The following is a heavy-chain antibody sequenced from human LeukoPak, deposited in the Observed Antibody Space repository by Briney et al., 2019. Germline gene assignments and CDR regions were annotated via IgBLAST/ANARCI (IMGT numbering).Heavy chain of an antibody. CDR2: IYYIVGT. D-gene: IGHD1/OR15-1a*01. J-gene: IGHJ3*02. Sequence: PPRKKLEWIGYIYYIVGTNYNPSFKSLFTISVDKSKNQFSLKLSSLIAADTGVYYCARAPMAITTSAFPDGFDIWGQGTMVTVSS. V-gene: IGHV4-59*01. CDR3: ARAPMAITTSAFPDGFDI.